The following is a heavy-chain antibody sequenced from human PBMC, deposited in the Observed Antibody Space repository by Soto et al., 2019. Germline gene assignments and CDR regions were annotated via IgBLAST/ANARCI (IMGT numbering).Heavy chain of an antibody. CDR2: ISVNNGHT. J-gene: IGHJ6*02. Sequence: ASVKVSCKDSGYTFRSYGISWVRPAPGQGLELMGWISVNNGHTQYAQTVQGRVTMTTDTSTSTAYMELMGLRSDDTAVYFCATEILSPDLYYYGMDVWGQGTTVTVSS. V-gene: IGHV1-18*04. CDR1: GYTFRSYG. CDR3: ATEILSPDLYYYGMDV. D-gene: IGHD2-15*01.